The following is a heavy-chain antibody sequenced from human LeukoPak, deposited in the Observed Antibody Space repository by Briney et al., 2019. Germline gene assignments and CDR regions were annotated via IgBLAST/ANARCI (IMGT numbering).Heavy chain of an antibody. CDR2: IRYDGNNK. D-gene: IGHD6-25*01. Sequence: GGSLRLSCAASGFTFSSSAMSWVRQAPGKGLEWVAFIRYDGNNKFYAELVKGRFTISRDNSKNTLYLQMNSLRAEDTAVYYCAKVGAAGNWFDPWGQGTLVTVSS. CDR3: AKVGAAGNWFDP. J-gene: IGHJ5*02. V-gene: IGHV3-30*02. CDR1: GFTFSSSA.